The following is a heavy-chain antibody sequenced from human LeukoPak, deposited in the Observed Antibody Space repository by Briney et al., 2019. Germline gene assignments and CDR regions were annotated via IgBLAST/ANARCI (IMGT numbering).Heavy chain of an antibody. CDR3: ARDIGFGEFNWFDP. D-gene: IGHD3-10*01. Sequence: PGGSLRLSCAASGFTFSSYEMNWVRQAPGKGLEWVSYISSSGSTIYYADSVKGRFTISRDNAKYSLYLQMNSLRAEDTAVYYCARDIGFGEFNWFDPWGQGTLVTVSS. CDR1: GFTFSSYE. V-gene: IGHV3-48*03. CDR2: ISSSGSTI. J-gene: IGHJ5*02.